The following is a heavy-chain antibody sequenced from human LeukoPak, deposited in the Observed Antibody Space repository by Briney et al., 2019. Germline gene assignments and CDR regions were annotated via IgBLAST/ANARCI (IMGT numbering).Heavy chain of an antibody. D-gene: IGHD6-13*01. CDR2: ITDSGGAT. Sequence: GGSLRLSCAASGFASTDYAISWVRQAPGKGLEWVSAITDSGGATYYADSVKGRFTISRDNSKNTLYLQMNSLRGDDTGIYYCAKAYTRSWYAAFDIWGQGTMVTISS. CDR3: AKAYTRSWYAAFDI. V-gene: IGHV3-23*01. CDR1: GFASTDYA. J-gene: IGHJ3*02.